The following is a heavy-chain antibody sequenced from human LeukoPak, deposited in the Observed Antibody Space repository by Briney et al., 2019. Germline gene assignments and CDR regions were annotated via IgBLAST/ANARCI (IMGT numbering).Heavy chain of an antibody. CDR2: ISSNGGST. CDR1: GFTFSSYA. D-gene: IGHD1-26*01. V-gene: IGHV3-64*01. J-gene: IGHJ6*02. Sequence: GGSLRLSCAASGFTFSSYAMPWVRQAPGKGLEYVSAISSNGGSTYYANSVKGRFTISRDNSKNTLYLQMGSLRAEDMAVYYCARDQGAYYYYGMDVWGQGTTVTVSS. CDR3: ARDQGAYYYYGMDV.